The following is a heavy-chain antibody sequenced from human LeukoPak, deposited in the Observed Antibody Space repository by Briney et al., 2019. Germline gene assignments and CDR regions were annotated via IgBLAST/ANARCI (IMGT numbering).Heavy chain of an antibody. V-gene: IGHV3-23*01. Sequence: GGPLRLSCAASGFTFSSCAMSWFRQAPRKELPWVSAVSGRGGSTYYADSVKSRFTISRDNSKNPLYLQMNSLRAEDTAVYYCAKDMCITMIVLVNLDHWGQGTLVTVSS. D-gene: IGHD3-22*01. CDR1: GFTFSSCA. CDR3: AKDMCITMIVLVNLDH. J-gene: IGHJ4*02. CDR2: VSGRGGST.